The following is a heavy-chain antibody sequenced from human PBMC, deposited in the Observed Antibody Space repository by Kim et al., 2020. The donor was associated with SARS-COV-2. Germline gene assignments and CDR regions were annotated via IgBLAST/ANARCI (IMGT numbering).Heavy chain of an antibody. CDR3: ARAEDILTGRDAFDI. J-gene: IGHJ3*02. D-gene: IGHD3-9*01. V-gene: IGHV4-39*07. CDR2: IYYSGST. CDR1: GGSISSSSYY. Sequence: SETLSLTCTVSGGSISSSSYYWGWIRQPPGKGLEWIGSIYYSGSTYYKPSLKSRVAISVDTSKNQFSLKLSSVTAADTAVYYCARAEDILTGRDAFDIWGQGKIVTVSS.